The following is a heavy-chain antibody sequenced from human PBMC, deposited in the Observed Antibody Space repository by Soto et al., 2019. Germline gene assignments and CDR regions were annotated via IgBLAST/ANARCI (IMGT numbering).Heavy chain of an antibody. CDR3: ARGRASGSYYLLDY. CDR2: INPNSGNI. J-gene: IGHJ4*02. V-gene: IGHV1-8*01. CDR1: GNTFTSYD. Sequence: SVKVSCKASGNTFTSYDINWVRQATGHGLEWMGWINPNSGNIGYAQKFQGRVTMTRDTAIRTAYMEVSRLRSDDTAVYYCARGRASGSYYLLDYWGQGTLVTVSS. D-gene: IGHD3-10*01.